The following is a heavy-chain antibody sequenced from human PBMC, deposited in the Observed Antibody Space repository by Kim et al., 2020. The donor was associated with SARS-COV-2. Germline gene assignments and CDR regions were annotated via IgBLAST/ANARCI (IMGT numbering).Heavy chain of an antibody. CDR3: ARPYRRLYFGYFDF. D-gene: IGHD3-16*01. CDR1: GFTFSSYA. Sequence: GGSLRLSCAASGFTFSSYAMHWVRQAPGKGLEWVAVISYDGSNKYYADSVKGRFTISRDNSKNTLYLQMNSLRAEDTAVYYCARPYRRLYFGYFDFWGQGNQVTGSS. V-gene: IGHV3-30*04. J-gene: IGHJ4*02. CDR2: ISYDGSNK.